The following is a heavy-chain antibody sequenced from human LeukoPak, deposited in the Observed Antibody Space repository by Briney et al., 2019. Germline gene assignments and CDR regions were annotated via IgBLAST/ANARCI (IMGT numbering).Heavy chain of an antibody. CDR3: ARLYCSSTSCHTLHYYYMDV. D-gene: IGHD2-2*02. V-gene: IGHV3-7*01. Sequence: PGGSLRLSCAASGFTLSSYWMTWVRQAPGKGLEWAADIEEDGSEKYYVDSVKGRFTISRDNAKNSLYLQMNSLRAEDTALYYCARLYCSSTSCHTLHYYYMDVWGKGTTVTVSS. CDR1: GFTLSSYW. J-gene: IGHJ6*03. CDR2: IEEDGSEK.